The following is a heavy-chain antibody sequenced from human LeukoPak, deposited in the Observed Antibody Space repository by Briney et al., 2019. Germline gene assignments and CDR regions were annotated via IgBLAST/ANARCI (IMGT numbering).Heavy chain of an antibody. Sequence: GASVKVSCKASGYTFTSYGISWVRQAPGQGLEWMGWISAYNDNTNYAQKLQGRVTMTTDTSTSTAYMELRSLRSDDTAVYYCARDPAYSSGWHYYYYYGMDVWGQGTTVTVSS. CDR3: ARDPAYSSGWHYYYYYGMDV. V-gene: IGHV1-18*01. CDR2: ISAYNDNT. CDR1: GYTFTSYG. J-gene: IGHJ6*02. D-gene: IGHD6-19*01.